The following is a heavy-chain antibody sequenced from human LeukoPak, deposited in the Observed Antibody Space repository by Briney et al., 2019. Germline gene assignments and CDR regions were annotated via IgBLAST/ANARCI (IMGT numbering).Heavy chain of an antibody. CDR1: GFTFSSYA. CDR2: ISNSGGST. Sequence: GGSLRLSCAASGFTFSSYAMNWVRQAPGKGLEWVSGISNSGGSTYYADSVKGRFTISRDNSKNTLYLQMNRLRAEDTGVYYCAKETSSSFDYWGQGTLVTVSS. V-gene: IGHV3-23*01. CDR3: AKETSSSFDY. J-gene: IGHJ4*02. D-gene: IGHD6-6*01.